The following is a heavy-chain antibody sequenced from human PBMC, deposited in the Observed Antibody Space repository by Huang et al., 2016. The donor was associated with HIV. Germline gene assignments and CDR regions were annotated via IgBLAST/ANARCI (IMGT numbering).Heavy chain of an antibody. J-gene: IGHJ4*02. CDR1: GFNFDKFA. V-gene: IGHV3-9*03. Sequence: EVHLVESGGGLVQPGMSLRLSCAASGFNFDKFAMHWVRQVPRKGLEWVSSISWNSGSIDYADAVKGRFTISRDNAKNSLFLQMNSLRAEDLAFYYCAKAMTDYDDSPIDYWGQGTLVTVSS. CDR3: AKAMTDYDDSPIDY. D-gene: IGHD4-17*01. CDR2: ISWNSGSI.